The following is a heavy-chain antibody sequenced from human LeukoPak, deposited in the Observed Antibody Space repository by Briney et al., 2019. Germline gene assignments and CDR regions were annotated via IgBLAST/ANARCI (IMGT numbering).Heavy chain of an antibody. V-gene: IGHV4-59*10. CDR3: ARGCSAGTPHNWFDP. CDR2: IHSSGSI. D-gene: IGHD6-13*01. Sequence: PSETLSLTCAVYGGSFSGYYWSWVRQPAGKGLDWIGRIHSSGSINHNPSLKSRVTLSVDTSKNQFSLKLTSVAAADTAVYYCARGCSAGTPHNWFDPWGQGTLVTVSS. J-gene: IGHJ5*02. CDR1: GGSFSGYY.